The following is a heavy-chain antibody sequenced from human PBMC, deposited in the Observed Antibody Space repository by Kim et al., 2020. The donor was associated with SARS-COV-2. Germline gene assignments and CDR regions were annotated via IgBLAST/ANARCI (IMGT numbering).Heavy chain of an antibody. CDR2: IKSKTDGGTT. CDR1: GFTFSNAW. Sequence: GGSLRLSCAASGFTFSNAWMSWVRQAPGKGLEWVGRIKSKTDGGTTDYAAPVKGRFTISRDDSKNTLYLQMNSLKTEDTAVYYCTTALWDLSDYVWGSYRARDYWGQGTLVTVSS. D-gene: IGHD3-16*02. CDR3: TTALWDLSDYVWGSYRARDY. V-gene: IGHV3-15*01. J-gene: IGHJ4*02.